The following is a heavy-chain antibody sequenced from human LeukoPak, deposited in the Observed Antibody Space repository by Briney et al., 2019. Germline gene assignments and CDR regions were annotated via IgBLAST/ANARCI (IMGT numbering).Heavy chain of an antibody. CDR2: IYPGDSDT. Sequence: GESLKISCKGSGYSFTSYWIGWVRQMPGKGLEWMGIIYPGDSDTRYSPSIQGQVTISADKSISTAYLQWSSLKASDTAMYYCARQLGIAVAGDWFDPWGQGTLVTVSS. CDR1: GYSFTSYW. CDR3: ARQLGIAVAGDWFDP. J-gene: IGHJ5*02. D-gene: IGHD6-19*01. V-gene: IGHV5-51*01.